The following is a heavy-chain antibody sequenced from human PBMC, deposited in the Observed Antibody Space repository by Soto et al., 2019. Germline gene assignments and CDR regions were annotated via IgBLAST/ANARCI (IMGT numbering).Heavy chain of an antibody. CDR2: ISSGGSTI. D-gene: IGHD3-16*01. CDR1: GFRFSAYW. V-gene: IGHV3-48*03. CDR3: AREVSSVRGANWFDP. Sequence: PGGSLRLSCAASGFRFSAYWMNWVRQAPGKGLEWVSHISSGGSTIYYADSVKGRFTISRDNAKNSLFLQMNSLSVEDTAVYYCAREVSSVRGANWFDPWGQGTLVTVSS. J-gene: IGHJ5*01.